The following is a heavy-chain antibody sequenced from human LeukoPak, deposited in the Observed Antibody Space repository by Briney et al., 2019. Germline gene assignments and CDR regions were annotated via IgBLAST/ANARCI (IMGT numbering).Heavy chain of an antibody. J-gene: IGHJ5*02. Sequence: PSETLSLTCAVYGGSFSGYYWSWIRQPPGKGLEWIGEINHSGSTNYNPSLKSRVTISVDTSKNQFSLHLNSVTPEDTAVYYCARDRMTGDNWFDPWGQGTLVTVSS. D-gene: IGHD1-14*01. CDR2: INHSGST. CDR3: ARDRMTGDNWFDP. V-gene: IGHV4-34*01. CDR1: GGSFSGYY.